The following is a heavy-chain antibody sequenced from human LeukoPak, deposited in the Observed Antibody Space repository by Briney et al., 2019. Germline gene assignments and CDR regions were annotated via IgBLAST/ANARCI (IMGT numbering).Heavy chain of an antibody. J-gene: IGHJ4*02. CDR2: ISAYNGNT. V-gene: IGHV1-18*01. CDR3: ATGSAKWELTPLGY. D-gene: IGHD1-26*01. CDR1: GYTFTSYG. Sequence: ASVKVSCKASGYTFTSYGISWVRQAPGQGLERMGWISAYNGNTNYAQKLQGRVTMTTDTSTSTAYMELRSLRSDDTAVYYCATGSAKWELTPLGYWGQGTLVTVSS.